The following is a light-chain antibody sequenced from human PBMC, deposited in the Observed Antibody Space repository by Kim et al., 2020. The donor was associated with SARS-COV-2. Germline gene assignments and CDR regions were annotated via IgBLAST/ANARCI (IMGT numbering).Light chain of an antibody. CDR1: SGSIASSY. Sequence: NFMLTQPHSVSESPGKTVTISCTRSSGSIASSYVQWYQQRPGSAPTTLIYEDKQRPSGVPDRFSGSIDSSSNSASLTISGPKTEDEADYYCQSSDSSNLHVVFGGGTQLTVL. V-gene: IGLV6-57*04. CDR2: EDK. CDR3: QSSDSSNLHVV. J-gene: IGLJ2*01.